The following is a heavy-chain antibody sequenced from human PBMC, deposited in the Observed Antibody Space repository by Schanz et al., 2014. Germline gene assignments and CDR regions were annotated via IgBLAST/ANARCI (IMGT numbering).Heavy chain of an antibody. CDR3: ARDLEGYDGGGGGFDP. J-gene: IGHJ5*02. Sequence: QVQMVESGGGVVQPGRSLRLSCAASGFAFSVYGMHWVRQAPGKGPEWVAVISYDGRNKYYADSVKGRFTISRDNSKNTLYLQMNSLRAEDTAVDYWARDLEGYDGGGGGFDPWGQGTLVTVSS. V-gene: IGHV3-30*19. CDR2: ISYDGRNK. D-gene: IGHD2-21*01. CDR1: GFAFSVYG.